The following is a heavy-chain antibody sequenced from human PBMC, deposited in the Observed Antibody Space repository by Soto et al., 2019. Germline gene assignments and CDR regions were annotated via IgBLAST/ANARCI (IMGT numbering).Heavy chain of an antibody. J-gene: IGHJ6*02. Sequence: QVQLQESGPGLVRPSQTLSLTCIVSGASISSGNYFWTWIRQYPEKGLEWIGYTYYSGNTYYTPSHKSRVTISVDTSKNQFSLNLSSVTAADTAVYHCARGGYGDYDYYGMDVWGQGATVTVSS. CDR2: TYYSGNT. D-gene: IGHD2-15*01. CDR1: GASISSGNYF. CDR3: ARGGYGDYDYYGMDV. V-gene: IGHV4-31*03.